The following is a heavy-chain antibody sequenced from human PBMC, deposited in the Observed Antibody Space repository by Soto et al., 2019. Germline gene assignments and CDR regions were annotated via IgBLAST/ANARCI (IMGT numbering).Heavy chain of an antibody. CDR2: IWYDGSNK. Sequence: GGSLRLSCAASGFTFSSYGMHWVRQAPGKGLEWVAVIWYDGSNKYYADSVKGRFTISRDNSKNTLYLQMNSLRAEDTAVYYCARRDGYNAFDIWGQGTMVTVSS. CDR3: ARRDGYNAFDI. V-gene: IGHV3-33*01. J-gene: IGHJ3*02. D-gene: IGHD5-12*01. CDR1: GFTFSSYG.